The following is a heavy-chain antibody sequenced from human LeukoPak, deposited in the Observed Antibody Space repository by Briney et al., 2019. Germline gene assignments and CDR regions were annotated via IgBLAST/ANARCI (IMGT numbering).Heavy chain of an antibody. CDR1: GGSINGYY. Sequence: PSETLSLTCTVSGGSINGYYWTWIRLPPGKELEWIGRIYTSGSTNYNPSLKSRVTISVDTSKNQLSLKLSSVTAADTAVYYCAVMRYFDWLSSFDYWGQGTLVTVSS. CDR2: IYTSGST. V-gene: IGHV4-4*08. CDR3: AVMRYFDWLSSFDY. J-gene: IGHJ4*02. D-gene: IGHD3-9*01.